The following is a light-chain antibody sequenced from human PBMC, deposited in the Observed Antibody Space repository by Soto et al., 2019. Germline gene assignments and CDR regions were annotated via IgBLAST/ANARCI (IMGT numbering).Light chain of an antibody. J-gene: IGKJ1*01. CDR2: DAS. CDR1: QSISSNY. CDR3: QQYGGSPRT. V-gene: IGKV3-20*01. Sequence: EIVLTQSPGTLSLSPGERATLSCRASQSISSNYLAWYQQTPGQAPRLLIYDASSRAAGIPDRFSGSGSGTDFTLTISRLEPEDFGVYYCQQYGGSPRTFGQGPRVDTK.